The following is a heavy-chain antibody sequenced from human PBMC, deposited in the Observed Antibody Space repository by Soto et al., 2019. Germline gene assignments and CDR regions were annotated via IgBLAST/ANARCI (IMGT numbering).Heavy chain of an antibody. Sequence: ESLKTSCEASGYNCRHYWIDWVRQIPGTGLDWIGIIYPRYSDTRYSPSFQDQVTMSAAKAIGTAYLQWSSLKASDTAMYYCVRHSGNIESSVCPRSFDYWGQVTLGTVSS. CDR2: IYPRYSDT. CDR3: VRHSGNIESSVCPRSFDY. J-gene: IGHJ4*02. V-gene: IGHV5-51*01. CDR1: GYNCRHYW. D-gene: IGHD5-12*01.